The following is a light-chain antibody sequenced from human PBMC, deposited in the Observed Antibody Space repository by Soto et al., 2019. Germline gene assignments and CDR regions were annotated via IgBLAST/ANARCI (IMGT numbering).Light chain of an antibody. CDR1: QSVSSSY. CDR3: QQYNNWPQT. CDR2: GAS. Sequence: IVLTQSPGTLSLSPGERATLSCSASQSVSSSYLAWHQQKPGQAPRLLIYGASTRATGIPARFSGSGSGTEFTLTISSLQSEDFAVYYCQQYNNWPQTFGQGTKVDIK. J-gene: IGKJ1*01. V-gene: IGKV3-15*01.